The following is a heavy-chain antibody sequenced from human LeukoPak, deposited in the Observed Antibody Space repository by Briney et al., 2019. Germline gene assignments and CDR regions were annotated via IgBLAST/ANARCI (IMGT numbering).Heavy chain of an antibody. Sequence: GGSLRLSCTASGFPFSSHEMNWVRQAPGKGLEWVSGISGSDKTRYYADSMKGRLTISRDNVKNSLDLQMNKLRADDTAVYYCVRGERLRFVSWGQGTLVTVSS. CDR1: GFPFSSHE. CDR3: VRGERLRFVS. D-gene: IGHD3-3*01. CDR2: ISGSDKTR. J-gene: IGHJ5*02. V-gene: IGHV3-48*03.